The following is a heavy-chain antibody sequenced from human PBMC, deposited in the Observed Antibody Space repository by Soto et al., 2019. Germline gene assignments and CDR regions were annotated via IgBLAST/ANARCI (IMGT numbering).Heavy chain of an antibody. CDR3: ARGRVKQQLVGPFSFFDY. V-gene: IGHV4-34*01. D-gene: IGHD6-13*01. Sequence: SETLSLTCAVYGESFSGSYWSWIRQPPGKGLEWIGEINHSGSTNYNPSLKSRVTISVDTSKNQFSLKLSSVTAADTAVYYCARGRVKQQLVGPFSFFDYWGQGTLVTVSS. CDR2: INHSGST. J-gene: IGHJ4*02. CDR1: GESFSGSY.